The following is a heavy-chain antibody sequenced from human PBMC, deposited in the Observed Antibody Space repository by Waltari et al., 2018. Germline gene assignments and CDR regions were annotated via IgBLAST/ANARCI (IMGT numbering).Heavy chain of an antibody. D-gene: IGHD5-18*01. Sequence: QVQLVQSGAEVKKPGSSVKLSCKACGGPCAGSALRWVRRAPGPGLEWMGGIIPIFGTANYAQKFQGRVTITADESTSTAYMELSSLRSEDTAVYYCARASSSDTAMGNFDYWGQGTLVTVSS. CDR2: IIPIFGTA. CDR3: ARASSSDTAMGNFDY. V-gene: IGHV1-69*01. CDR1: GGPCAGSA. J-gene: IGHJ4*02.